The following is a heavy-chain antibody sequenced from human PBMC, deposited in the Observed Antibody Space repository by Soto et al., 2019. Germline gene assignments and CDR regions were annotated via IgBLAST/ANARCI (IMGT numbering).Heavy chain of an antibody. J-gene: IGHJ6*02. CDR1: GGTFISYA. CDR3: ARRASRKQLVPGVVDFRYYYYYGMDV. Sequence: SVKVSCKASGGTFISYAISWVRQAPGQGLEWMGGIIPIFGTANYAQKFQGRVTITADESTSTAYMELSSLRSEDTAVYYCARRASRKQLVPGVVDFRYYYYYGMDVWGQGTTVTVSS. D-gene: IGHD6-13*01. CDR2: IIPIFGTA. V-gene: IGHV1-69*13.